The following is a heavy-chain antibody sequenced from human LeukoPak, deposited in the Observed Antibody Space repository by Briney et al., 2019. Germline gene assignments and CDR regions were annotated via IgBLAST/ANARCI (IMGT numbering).Heavy chain of an antibody. CDR1: GFTFSSYA. D-gene: IGHD3-9*01. Sequence: GGSLRLSCAASGFTFSSYAMSWVRQAPGKGLEWVSAISGSGGSTYYADSVKGRFTISRDNSKNTLYLQMNSLGAEDTAVYYCARRTYYDILTGYYARYYYYGMDVWGQGTTVTVSS. CDR3: ARRTYYDILTGYYARYYYYGMDV. V-gene: IGHV3-23*01. CDR2: ISGSGGST. J-gene: IGHJ6*02.